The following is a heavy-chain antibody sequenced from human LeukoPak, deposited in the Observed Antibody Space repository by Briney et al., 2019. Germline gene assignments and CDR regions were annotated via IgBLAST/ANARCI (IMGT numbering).Heavy chain of an antibody. CDR3: ARSGYVRFLEWLLNWFDP. CDR1: GFTFSDYY. CDR2: ISSSGSTI. D-gene: IGHD3-3*01. V-gene: IGHV3-11*01. J-gene: IGHJ5*02. Sequence: GGYLRLYCAASGFTFSDYYMSWIRQAPGKGLEWVSYISSSGSTIYYADSVKGRFTISRDNAKNSLYLQMNSLRAEDTAVYYCARSGYVRFLEWLLNWFDPWGQGTLVTVSS.